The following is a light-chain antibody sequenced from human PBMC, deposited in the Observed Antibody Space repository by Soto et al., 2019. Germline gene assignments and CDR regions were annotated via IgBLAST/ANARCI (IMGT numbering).Light chain of an antibody. V-gene: IGLV4-60*02. CDR1: SAHSSYI. CDR3: ETWDGNTRV. Sequence: QSVLTQSSSASASLGSSVKLTCTLSSAHSSYIIAWHQQQPGKAPRYLMKLEGSGSYNKGSGVPDRFSGSSSGAARYLTISNLEFEDESDYFCETWDGNTRVFGGGTKLTVL. CDR2: LEGSGSY. J-gene: IGLJ2*01.